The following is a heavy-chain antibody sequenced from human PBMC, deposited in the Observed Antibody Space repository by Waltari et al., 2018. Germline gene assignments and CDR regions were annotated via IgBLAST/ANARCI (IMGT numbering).Heavy chain of an antibody. CDR2: IYSGGST. V-gene: IGHV3-53*02. J-gene: IGHJ4*02. CDR1: GFTVSSNY. CDR3: ASNFYDYIWGSADY. D-gene: IGHD3-16*01. Sequence: EVQLVETGGGLIQPGGSLRLSCAASGFTVSSNYMSWVRQAPGKGLEWVSVIYSGGSTYYADSVKDRFTISRDNSKNTLYLQMNSLRAEDTAVYYCASNFYDYIWGSADYWGQGTLVTVSS.